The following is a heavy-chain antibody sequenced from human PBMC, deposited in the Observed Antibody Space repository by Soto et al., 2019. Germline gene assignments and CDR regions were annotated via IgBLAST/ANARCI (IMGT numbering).Heavy chain of an antibody. Sequence: GGSLRLSCLASGVTLTGYAMHWVRHAPGKGLEWVASVSHDGTERYAASVRGRFTISRDISKSTVFLQMGSLSGEDTAVYYCTRVGVGYSLGSGFTPWGQGTLVTVSS. V-gene: IGHV3-30-3*01. CDR3: TRVGVGYSLGSGFTP. D-gene: IGHD5-18*01. J-gene: IGHJ5*02. CDR1: GVTLTGYA. CDR2: VSHDGTER.